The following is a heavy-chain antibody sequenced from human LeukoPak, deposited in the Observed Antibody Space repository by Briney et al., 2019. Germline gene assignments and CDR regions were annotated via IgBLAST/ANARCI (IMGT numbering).Heavy chain of an antibody. J-gene: IGHJ4*02. Sequence: ASVKVSCKASGYTFTSYGISWVRQAPGQGLEWMVWISAYNGNTNYAQKLQGRVTMTTDTSTSTAYMELRSLRSDDTAVYYCARADYYYDSSGYYPLPPRYWGQGTLVTVSS. CDR1: GYTFTSYG. CDR2: ISAYNGNT. CDR3: ARADYYYDSSGYYPLPPRY. V-gene: IGHV1-18*01. D-gene: IGHD3-22*01.